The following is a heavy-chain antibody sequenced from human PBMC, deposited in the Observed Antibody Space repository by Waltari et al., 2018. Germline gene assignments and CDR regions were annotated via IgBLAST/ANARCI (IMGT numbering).Heavy chain of an antibody. Sequence: QVQLVQSGAEVKKPGASVKVSCKASGYTFTSYDINWVRQATGQGLEWMGWMNPNSGNTGYAQKFQGRVTMTRNTSISTAYMELSSLRSEDTAVYYCARMYYDILTGLGGMDVWGQGTTVTVSS. D-gene: IGHD3-9*01. V-gene: IGHV1-8*01. J-gene: IGHJ6*02. CDR1: GYTFTSYD. CDR3: ARMYYDILTGLGGMDV. CDR2: MNPNSGNT.